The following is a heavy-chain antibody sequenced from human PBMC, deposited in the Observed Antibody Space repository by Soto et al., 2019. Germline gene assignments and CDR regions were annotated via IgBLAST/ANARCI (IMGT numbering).Heavy chain of an antibody. CDR3: ARWFGEPLYYYYYYMDV. Sequence: SETLSLTCAVYGGSFSGYYWSWIRQPPGKGLEWIGEINHSGSTNYNPSLKSRVTISVDTSKNQFSLKLSSVTAADTAVYYCARWFGEPLYYYYYYMDVWGKGTRVTVSS. CDR1: GGSFSGYY. D-gene: IGHD3-10*01. CDR2: INHSGST. V-gene: IGHV4-34*01. J-gene: IGHJ6*03.